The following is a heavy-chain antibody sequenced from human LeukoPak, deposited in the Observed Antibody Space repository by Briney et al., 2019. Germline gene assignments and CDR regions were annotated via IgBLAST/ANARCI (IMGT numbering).Heavy chain of an antibody. D-gene: IGHD6-13*01. CDR3: ARDPKTYSSSWYLGFYYYYYGMDV. V-gene: IGHV4-39*01. CDR1: GGSISSSSYY. CDR2: IYYSGST. Sequence: KASETLSLTCTVSGGSISSSSYYWGWIRQPPGKGLEWIVSIYYSGSTYYNPSLKSRVTISVDTSKNQFSLKLSSVTAADTAVYYCARDPKTYSSSWYLGFYYYYYGMDVWGQGTTVTVSS. J-gene: IGHJ6*02.